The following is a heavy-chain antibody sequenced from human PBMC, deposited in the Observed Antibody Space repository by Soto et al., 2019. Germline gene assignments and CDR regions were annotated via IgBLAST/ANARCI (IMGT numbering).Heavy chain of an antibody. J-gene: IGHJ5*02. V-gene: IGHV2-26*04. Sequence: QVTVKESGPVLVKPTETLTLTCTVSGFSLSNAGLGVSWIRQPPGKALEWLAHIFSNDEKSYSTSLKSRLTISKDTSKSQVVLTITNMDTVDTATYCCASTYSTSWYWFDPWGQGTLVTVSS. CDR1: GFSLSNAGLG. D-gene: IGHD6-13*01. CDR3: ASTYSTSWYWFDP. CDR2: IFSNDEK.